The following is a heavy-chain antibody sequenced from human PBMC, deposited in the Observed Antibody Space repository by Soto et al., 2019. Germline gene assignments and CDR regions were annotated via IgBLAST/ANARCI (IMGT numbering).Heavy chain of an antibody. CDR1: GYIFTDYY. V-gene: IGHV1-2*06. D-gene: IGHD1-26*01. Sequence: ASVKVSFKASGYIFTDYYMHWVRQAPGQELGWMRRINPNSGGTNYAQKFQGRVTMTRDTSTSTVYMELSSLRSEDTAVYYCARDRGRGGSYYIYFYGMDVWGQGTTVTVSS. CDR2: INPNSGGT. CDR3: ARDRGRGGSYYIYFYGMDV. J-gene: IGHJ6*02.